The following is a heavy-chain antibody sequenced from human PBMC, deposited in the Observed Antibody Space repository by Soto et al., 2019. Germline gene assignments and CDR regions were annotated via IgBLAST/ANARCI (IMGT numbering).Heavy chain of an antibody. CDR3: ARELSSSSPGGDY. Sequence: GGSLRLSCAASGFTFSSYAMHWVRQAPGKGLEWVAVISYDGSNKYYADSVKGRFTISRDNSKNTLYLQMNSLRAEDTAVYYCARELSSSSPGGDYWGQGTLVTVS. D-gene: IGHD6-6*01. CDR2: ISYDGSNK. J-gene: IGHJ4*02. V-gene: IGHV3-30-3*01. CDR1: GFTFSSYA.